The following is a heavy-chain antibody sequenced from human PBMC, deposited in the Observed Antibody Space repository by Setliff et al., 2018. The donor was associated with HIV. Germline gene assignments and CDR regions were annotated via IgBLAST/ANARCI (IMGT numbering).Heavy chain of an antibody. D-gene: IGHD3-3*01. CDR3: AGFSYNFWVYRFDH. J-gene: IGHJ4*02. V-gene: IGHV4-31*11. CDR2: IYYTGTT. CDR1: GGSINTGGYY. Sequence: SETLSLTCVVSGGSINTGGYYWTWIRQVPGKGLEWIGSIYYTGTTNYNPSLESRLTISIDTSQNHFSLKLTSVTAADTAVYYCAGFSYNFWVYRFDHWGQGALVTVSS.